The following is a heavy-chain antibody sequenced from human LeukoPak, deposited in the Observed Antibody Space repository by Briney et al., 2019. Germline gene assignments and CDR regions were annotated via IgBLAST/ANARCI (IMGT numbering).Heavy chain of an antibody. CDR1: GGSISSYY. D-gene: IGHD1-26*01. J-gene: IGHJ4*02. Sequence: SETLSLTYAVSGGSISSYYGSWIRQPPGKGLEWIGYLYYSGSSNYNPSLKSRVTISVDTSKNQFSLKLSSVTAADTAVYYCARVTGSYSLFDYWGQGTLVTVSS. V-gene: IGHV4-59*01. CDR3: ARVTGSYSLFDY. CDR2: LYYSGSS.